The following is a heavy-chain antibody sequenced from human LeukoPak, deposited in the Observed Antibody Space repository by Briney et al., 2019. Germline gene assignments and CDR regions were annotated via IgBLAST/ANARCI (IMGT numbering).Heavy chain of an antibody. V-gene: IGHV5-51*01. CDR2: IYPGDSDT. CDR3: ARSGSGFWSGFNDY. CDR1: GSSFTSYW. Sequence: GASLQISCKGSGSSFTSYWIGWVRQLPGKGLEWMGIIYPGDSDTRYSPSFQGQVTISADKSISTAYLQWSSLKASDTAMYYCARSGSGFWSGFNDYWGQGTLVTVSS. J-gene: IGHJ4*02. D-gene: IGHD3-3*01.